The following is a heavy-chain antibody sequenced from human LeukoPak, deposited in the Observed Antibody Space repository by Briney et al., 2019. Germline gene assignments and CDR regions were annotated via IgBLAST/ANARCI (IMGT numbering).Heavy chain of an antibody. Sequence: SETLSLTCAVYGGSFSGYYWSWIRQPPGKGLEWSGEINHSGSTNYNPSLKSRVTISVDTSKNQFSLKLSSVTAADTAVYYCARDNREDGYKGGFDYWGQGTLVTVSS. V-gene: IGHV4-34*01. CDR2: INHSGST. CDR1: GGSFSGYY. CDR3: ARDNREDGYKGGFDY. D-gene: IGHD5-24*01. J-gene: IGHJ4*02.